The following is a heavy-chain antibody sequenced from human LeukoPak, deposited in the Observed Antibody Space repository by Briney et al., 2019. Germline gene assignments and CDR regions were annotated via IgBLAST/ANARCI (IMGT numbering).Heavy chain of an antibody. Sequence: ASVKVSRKSSGYTFNGYYMHWVRQAPGQGLEWMGWINPNSGETRYTQKFQGRVTMTRDTSITTAYMEVSRLRSDDTAVYYCAREGQALKYVDYWGQGTLVTVSS. CDR3: AREGQALKYVDY. J-gene: IGHJ4*02. CDR1: GYTFNGYY. CDR2: INPNSGET. V-gene: IGHV1-2*02.